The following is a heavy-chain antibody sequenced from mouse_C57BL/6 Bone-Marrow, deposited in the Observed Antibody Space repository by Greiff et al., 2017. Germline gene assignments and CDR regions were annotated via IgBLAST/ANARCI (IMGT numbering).Heavy chain of an antibody. J-gene: IGHJ1*03. CDR1: GYAFSSSW. CDR2: IYPGDGDT. CDR3: AREKITTVVARYFDV. Sequence: QVQLQQSGPELVKPGASVKISCKASGYAFSSSWMNWVKQRPGKGLGWIGRIYPGDGDTNYNGKFKGKATLTADKSSSTAYMQLSSLTSEDSAVYFCAREKITTVVARYFDVRGTGTTVTVSS. D-gene: IGHD1-1*01. V-gene: IGHV1-82*01.